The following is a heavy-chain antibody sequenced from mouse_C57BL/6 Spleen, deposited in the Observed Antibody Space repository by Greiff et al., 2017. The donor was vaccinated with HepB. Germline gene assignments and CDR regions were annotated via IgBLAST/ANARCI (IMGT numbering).Heavy chain of an antibody. J-gene: IGHJ4*01. Sequence: QVQLQQPGAELVKPGASVKLSCKASGYTFTSYWMQWVKQRPGQGLEWIGEIDPSGSYTNYNQKFKGKATLTVDTSSSTAYMQLSSLTSEDSAVYYCARRPPLPGDAMDYWGQGTSVTVSS. CDR2: IDPSGSYT. D-gene: IGHD5-5*01. V-gene: IGHV1-50*01. CDR1: GYTFTSYW. CDR3: ARRPPLPGDAMDY.